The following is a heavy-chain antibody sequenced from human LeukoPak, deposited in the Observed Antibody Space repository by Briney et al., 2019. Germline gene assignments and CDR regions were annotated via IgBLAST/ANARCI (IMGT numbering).Heavy chain of an antibody. CDR3: ARSPSIDI. CDR1: RFTFSSYW. Sequence: PGGSLRLSCTASRFTFSSYWMGWVRQAPGKGPEWVANINQDGSEMYSVDSVKGRFTISRDNAKNSLYLQMNSLRVEDTAVYYCARSPSIDIWGQGTMVTVSS. V-gene: IGHV3-7*03. CDR2: INQDGSEM. J-gene: IGHJ3*02.